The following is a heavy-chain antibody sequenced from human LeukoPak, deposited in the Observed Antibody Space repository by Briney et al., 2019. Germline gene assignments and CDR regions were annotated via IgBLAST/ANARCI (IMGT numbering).Heavy chain of an antibody. CDR1: GYSISSGFY. CDR2: IYYSVST. J-gene: IGHJ4*02. V-gene: IGHV4-38-2*02. D-gene: IGHD1-26*01. CDR3: ARDLRTVGARYFDY. Sequence: SETLSLTCAVSGYSISSGFYWGWIRQPPGKGLEWIGSIYYSVSTYYNPSLKSRVTISVDTSKNEFSLKVSSVTAADTAVYYCARDLRTVGARYFDYWAQGTLVTVSS.